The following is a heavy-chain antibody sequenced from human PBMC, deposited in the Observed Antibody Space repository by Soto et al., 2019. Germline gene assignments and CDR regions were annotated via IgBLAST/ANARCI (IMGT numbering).Heavy chain of an antibody. V-gene: IGHV5-51*01. J-gene: IGHJ4*02. D-gene: IGHD3-3*01. CDR1: GYSFTSYW. CDR2: IYPGDSDT. Sequence: PGESLKISCKGSGYSFTSYWIGWVRQMPGKGLEWMGIIYPGDSDTRYSPSFQGQVTISADKSISTAYLQWSSLKASDTAMYYCARLYYDFWSGYPTPRDYFDYWGQGTLVTVPS. CDR3: ARLYYDFWSGYPTPRDYFDY.